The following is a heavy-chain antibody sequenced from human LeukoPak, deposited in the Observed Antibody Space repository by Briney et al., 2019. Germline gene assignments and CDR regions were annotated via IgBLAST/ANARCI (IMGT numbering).Heavy chain of an antibody. D-gene: IGHD6-13*01. CDR2: IYYSGST. CDR1: GGSISSYY. Sequence: SETLSLTCTVSGGSISSYYWSWIRQPPGKGLEWIGYIYYSGSTNYNPSLKSRVTISVDTSKNQFSLKLSSVTAADTAVYYCARGVRYVAATYVWGQGTMVTVSS. J-gene: IGHJ3*01. V-gene: IGHV4-59*12. CDR3: ARGVRYVAATYV.